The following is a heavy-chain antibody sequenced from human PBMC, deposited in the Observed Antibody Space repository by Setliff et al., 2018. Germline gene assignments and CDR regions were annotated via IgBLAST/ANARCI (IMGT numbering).Heavy chain of an antibody. J-gene: IGHJ3*02. V-gene: IGHV4-39*07. CDR2: ISYGGNT. D-gene: IGHD3-22*01. CDR3: ATRTYYDSNGYYYAIAGPFDI. Sequence: SETLSLTCNVSGGSINSRSYYWGWIRQPPGKGLEWIAMISYGGNTYYNPSLKRRVTISVDTSKNQFSLKLSSVTAADTAVYYCATRTYYDSNGYYYAIAGPFDIWGQGTMVTVSS. CDR1: GGSINSRSYY.